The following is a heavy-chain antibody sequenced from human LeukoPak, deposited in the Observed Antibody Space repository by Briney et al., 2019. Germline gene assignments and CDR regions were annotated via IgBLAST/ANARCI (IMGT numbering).Heavy chain of an antibody. CDR2: MYYSGST. Sequence: SETLSLTCTVSGGSISSSSFYWGWIRQPPGKGLEWIGTMYYSGSTYYNPSLYSRVTISVDTSKNQFSLKLSSVTAADTAVHYCARDAPIDYGGNSNWFDPWGQGTLVTVSS. D-gene: IGHD4-23*01. CDR3: ARDAPIDYGGNSNWFDP. J-gene: IGHJ5*02. CDR1: GGSISSSSFY. V-gene: IGHV4-39*07.